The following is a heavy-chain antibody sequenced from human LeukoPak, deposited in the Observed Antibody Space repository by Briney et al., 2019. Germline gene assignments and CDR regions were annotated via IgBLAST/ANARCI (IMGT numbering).Heavy chain of an antibody. Sequence: SETLSLTCTVSGGSISSYYWSWIRQPPRKGLEWIGYIYYGGSTNYNPSLKSRVTISVDTSKNQFSLKLNSVTAADTAVYYCARYCSSTSCYSGYPAWGQGTLVTVSS. V-gene: IGHV4-59*01. CDR2: IYYGGST. J-gene: IGHJ5*02. CDR1: GGSISSYY. D-gene: IGHD2-2*01. CDR3: ARYCSSTSCYSGYPA.